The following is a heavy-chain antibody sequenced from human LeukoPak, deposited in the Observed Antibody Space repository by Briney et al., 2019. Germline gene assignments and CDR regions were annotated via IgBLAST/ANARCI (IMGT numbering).Heavy chain of an antibody. D-gene: IGHD3-10*01. CDR3: ARDRRSSWFGEDRTVY. CDR1: GFTFSSYG. J-gene: IGHJ4*02. CDR2: ISSSSSYI. Sequence: GGSLRLSCAASGFTFSSYGMNWVRQAPGKGLEWVSSISSSSSYIYYADSVKGRFTISRDNAKNSLYLQMNSLRAEDTAVYYCARDRRSSWFGEDRTVYWGQGTLVTVSS. V-gene: IGHV3-21*01.